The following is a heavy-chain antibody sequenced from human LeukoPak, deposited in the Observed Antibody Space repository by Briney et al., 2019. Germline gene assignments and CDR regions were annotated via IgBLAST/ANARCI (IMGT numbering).Heavy chain of an antibody. CDR1: GFTFSSYA. D-gene: IGHD3-3*01. CDR3: AKAGPVLRFLEWFDWFDP. CDR2: ISGSGGST. J-gene: IGHJ5*02. V-gene: IGHV3-23*01. Sequence: GGSLRLSCAASGFTFSSYAMSWVRQAPGKGLEWVSAISGSGGSTYYADSAKGRFTISRDNSKNTLYLQMNSLRAEDTAVYYCAKAGPVLRFLEWFDWFDPWGQGTLVTVSS.